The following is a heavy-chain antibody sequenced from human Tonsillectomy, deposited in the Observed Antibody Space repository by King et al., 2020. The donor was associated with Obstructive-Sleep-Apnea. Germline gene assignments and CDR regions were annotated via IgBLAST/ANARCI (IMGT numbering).Heavy chain of an antibody. J-gene: IGHJ4*02. V-gene: IGHV3-33*01. CDR2: IWYDGSNK. CDR1: GFTFSSYG. D-gene: IGHD6-13*01. Sequence: VQLVESGGGVVQPGRSLRLSCAASGFTFSSYGMHWVRQAPGKGLEWVAVIWYDGSNKYYADSVKGRFTISRDNSKNTLYLQMNSLRAEDTAVYYCARVKGYSSSWYTDYWGQGTLVTVSS. CDR3: ARVKGYSSSWYTDY.